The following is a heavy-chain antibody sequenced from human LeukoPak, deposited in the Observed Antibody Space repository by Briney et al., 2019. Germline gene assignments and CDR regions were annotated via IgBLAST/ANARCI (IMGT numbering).Heavy chain of an antibody. D-gene: IGHD4-17*01. CDR1: GGSISSGSYY. Sequence: SETLSLTCTVSGGSISSGSYYWSWIRQPAGKGLEWIGRIYTSGSTNYNPSLKRRVTISVDTSKNQFSLKLSSVTAADTAVYYCASPKYDYGDYEEDYWGQGTLVTVS. CDR3: ASPKYDYGDYEEDY. CDR2: IYTSGST. J-gene: IGHJ4*02. V-gene: IGHV4-61*02.